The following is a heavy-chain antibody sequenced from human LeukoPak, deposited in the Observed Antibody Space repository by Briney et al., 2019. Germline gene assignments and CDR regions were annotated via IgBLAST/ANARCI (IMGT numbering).Heavy chain of an antibody. CDR1: DRSFSGYY. CDR2: INHSGST. V-gene: IGHV4-34*01. D-gene: IGHD6-13*01. CDR3: AKVVIAAAGTNYYYYMDV. J-gene: IGHJ6*03. Sequence: PSETLSLTCAVYDRSFSGYYWSWIRQPPHKGLEWIGEINHSGSTNYNPSLKSRVTISVDTSKNQFSLKLSSVTAADTAVYYCAKVVIAAAGTNYYYYMDVWGKGTTVTVSS.